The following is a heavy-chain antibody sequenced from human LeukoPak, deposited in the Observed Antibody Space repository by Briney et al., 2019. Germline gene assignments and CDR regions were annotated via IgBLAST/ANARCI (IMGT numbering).Heavy chain of an antibody. D-gene: IGHD5-18*01. CDR1: CGSFSGYY. J-gene: IGHJ4*02. Sequence: SETLSLTCCVYCGSFSGYYWSWIRPPPGKGLEWIADNNHCSNTKYNPYLKSPLHISVETSKNQSSLNLTSVTPADRAVYYRAKERGYSYGYYYWGPSPLVTVST. V-gene: IGHV4-34*01. CDR3: AKERGYSYGYYY. CDR2: NNHCSNT.